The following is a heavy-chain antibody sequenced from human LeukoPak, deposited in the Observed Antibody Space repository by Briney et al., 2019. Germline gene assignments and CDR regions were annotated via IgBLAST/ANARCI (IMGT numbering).Heavy chain of an antibody. Sequence: GGALRLSCAASGFTFSDYSMNWVRQAPGKGLEWVSSISSSSSYIYYGDSVKGRFTISRDNAKNSLYLQMNSLRAEDTAVYYCAKDPILADPYDILTGPDYWGQGTLVTVSS. CDR1: GFTFSDYS. V-gene: IGHV3-21*01. D-gene: IGHD3-9*01. J-gene: IGHJ4*02. CDR2: ISSSSSYI. CDR3: AKDPILADPYDILTGPDY.